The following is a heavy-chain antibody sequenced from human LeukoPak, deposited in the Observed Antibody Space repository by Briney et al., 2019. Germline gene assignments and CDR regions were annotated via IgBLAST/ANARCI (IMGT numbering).Heavy chain of an antibody. D-gene: IGHD3-10*01. CDR3: ASPGEGSGSYYGSYYMDV. Sequence: GGSLRLSCAASGFSFSSYAMSWVRQAQARGLEWVSVIYSGGSTYYADSVEGRFTISRDNSKNTLYLQMNSLRAEDTAVYYCASPGEGSGSYYGSYYMDVWGKGTTVTVSS. CDR2: IYSGGST. CDR1: GFSFSSYA. J-gene: IGHJ6*03. V-gene: IGHV3-53*01.